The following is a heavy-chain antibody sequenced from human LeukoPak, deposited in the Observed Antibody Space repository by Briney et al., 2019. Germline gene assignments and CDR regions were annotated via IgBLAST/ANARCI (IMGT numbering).Heavy chain of an antibody. CDR1: DGSFSGYY. CDR3: ARTSVYYYGSGSYLKRRYNWFDP. D-gene: IGHD3-10*01. V-gene: IGHV4-34*01. CDR2: INHSGST. J-gene: IGHJ5*02. Sequence: PSETLSLTCAVYDGSFSGYYWSWIRQPPGKGLEWIGEINHSGSTNYNPSLKSRVTISVDTSKNQFSLMVRSVSAADTAVYYCARTSVYYYGSGSYLKRRYNWFDPWGQGTLVTVSS.